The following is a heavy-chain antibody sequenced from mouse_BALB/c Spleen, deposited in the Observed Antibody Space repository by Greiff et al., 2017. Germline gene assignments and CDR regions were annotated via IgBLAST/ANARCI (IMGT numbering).Heavy chain of an antibody. CDR1: GFNIKDTY. CDR3: ARVPPTMITRYAMDY. V-gene: IGHV14-3*02. CDR2: IDPANGNT. Sequence: EVQLQQSGAELVKPGASVKLSCTASGFNIKDTYMHWVKQRPEQGLEWIGRIDPANGNTKYDPKFQGKATITADTSSNTAYLQLSSLTSEDTAVYYCARVPPTMITRYAMDYWGQGTSVTVSS. J-gene: IGHJ4*01. D-gene: IGHD2-4*01.